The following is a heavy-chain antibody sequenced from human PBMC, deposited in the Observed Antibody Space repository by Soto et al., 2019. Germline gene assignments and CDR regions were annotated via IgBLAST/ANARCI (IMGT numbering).Heavy chain of an antibody. V-gene: IGHV3-23*01. CDR1: GFTFSSYV. Sequence: GGSLRLSCAASGFTFSSYVITWVRQAPGKGLEWVSSISGNGAYIYYANSVKGRFTISRDNSKNTLYLHMNSLRAEDTAVYYCARDSHYDYVWGSYLDYWGQGTLVTVSS. J-gene: IGHJ4*02. D-gene: IGHD3-16*02. CDR2: ISGNGAYI. CDR3: ARDSHYDYVWGSYLDY.